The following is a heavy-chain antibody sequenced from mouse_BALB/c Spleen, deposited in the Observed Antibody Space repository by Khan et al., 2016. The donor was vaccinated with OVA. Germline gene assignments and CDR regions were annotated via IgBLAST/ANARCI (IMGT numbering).Heavy chain of an antibody. V-gene: IGHV3-2*02. CDR3: ARTARIKY. CDR2: ISYSGST. J-gene: IGHJ2*01. D-gene: IGHD1-2*01. CDR1: GYSITSGYG. Sequence: EVQLQESGPGLVKPSQSLSLTCTVTGYSITSGYGWNWIRQLPGNKLECMGNISYSGSTNYNPSLKSRISFTRDTSKNQFFLQLNSVTTEDTAAYYCARTARIKYWGQGTTLTVSS.